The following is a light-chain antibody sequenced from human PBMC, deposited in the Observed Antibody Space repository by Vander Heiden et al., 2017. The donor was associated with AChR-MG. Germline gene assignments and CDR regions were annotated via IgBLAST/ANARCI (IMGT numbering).Light chain of an antibody. CDR1: QSLLYRHNNKNY. V-gene: IGKV4-1*01. CDR3: QHYYALPYT. J-gene: IGKJ2*01. Sequence: DIVMTQSPDSLAVSLGERATINCRSSQSLLYRHNNKNYLGWYQLKPGQSPRLLISWASTRESGVPERFSGSGSGTDFTLTISSLQPEDVAVYFCQHYYALPYTFGQGTKVAIK. CDR2: WAS.